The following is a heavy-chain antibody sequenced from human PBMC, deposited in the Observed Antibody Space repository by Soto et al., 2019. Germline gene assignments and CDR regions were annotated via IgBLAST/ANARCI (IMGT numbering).Heavy chain of an antibody. D-gene: IGHD6-13*01. CDR3: ARVGSSSWYWNYYYGMDV. CDR1: GGSISSYY. CDR2: IYYSGST. J-gene: IGHJ6*02. V-gene: IGHV4-59*01. Sequence: SETLSLTCTVSGGSISSYYWSWIRQPPGKGLEWIGYIYYSGSTNYNPSLKSRVTISVDTSKNQFSLKLSSVTAADTAVYYCARVGSSSWYWNYYYGMDVWGQGTTVTVSS.